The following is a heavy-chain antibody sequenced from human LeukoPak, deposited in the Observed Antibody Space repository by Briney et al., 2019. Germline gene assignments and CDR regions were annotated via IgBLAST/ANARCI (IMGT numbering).Heavy chain of an antibody. D-gene: IGHD2-2*01. CDR1: GFTFSSYW. V-gene: IGHV3-74*01. CDR2: INSDGSST. J-gene: IGHJ6*02. CDR3: ARVNCSSTSCSPYYYYGMDV. Sequence: PGGSLRLSCAASGFTFSSYWMHCVRQAPGKGLVWVSRINSDGSSTSYADSVKGRFTISRDNAKNTLYLQMNSLRAEDTAVYYCARVNCSSTSCSPYYYYGMDVWGQGTTVTVSS.